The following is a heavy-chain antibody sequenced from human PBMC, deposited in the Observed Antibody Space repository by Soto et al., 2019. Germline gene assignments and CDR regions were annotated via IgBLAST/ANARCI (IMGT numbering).Heavy chain of an antibody. D-gene: IGHD2-8*01. V-gene: IGHV4-39*01. CDR2: IYYSGAT. CDR1: GGSIRSSSYY. Sequence: SETLSLTCTVSGGSIRSSSYYWGWIRQPPGTGLEWIGSIYYSGATYHNPSLKSRVTISVDMSKNQFSLKLDSLTAADTAVYYCVRGDCGNGVCRFSGMDLWGQGTTVTVSS. CDR3: VRGDCGNGVCRFSGMDL. J-gene: IGHJ6*02.